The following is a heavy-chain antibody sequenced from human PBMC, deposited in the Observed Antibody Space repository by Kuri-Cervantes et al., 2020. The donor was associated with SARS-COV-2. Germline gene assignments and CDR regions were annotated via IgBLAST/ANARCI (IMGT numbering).Heavy chain of an antibody. J-gene: IGHJ2*01. CDR3: ARVRDDFWSGYLFDL. CDR1: GYSISSGYY. D-gene: IGHD3-3*01. V-gene: IGHV4-38-2*01. CDR2: IYHSGST. Sequence: SQTLSLTCAVSGYSISSGYYWGWIRQPPGKGLEWIGSIYHSGSTYYNPSLKSRVTISVDTSKNQFSLKLSSVTAADTAVYYCARVRDDFWSGYLFDLWGRGTLVTVSS.